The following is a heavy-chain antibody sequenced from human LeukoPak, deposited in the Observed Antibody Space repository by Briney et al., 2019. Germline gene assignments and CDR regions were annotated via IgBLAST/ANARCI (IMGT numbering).Heavy chain of an antibody. CDR3: AKSLMATEGLLDY. Sequence: GGSLRLSCAASGFTFSTYAMSWVRQAPGKGLEWVSLMSGSGGSTYYADSVKGRFTIFRDTSRNTLYLQMNSLRADDTAVYYCAKSLMATEGLLDYWGQGTLVTVSS. D-gene: IGHD3-16*01. CDR1: GFTFSTYA. CDR2: MSGSGGST. J-gene: IGHJ4*02. V-gene: IGHV3-23*01.